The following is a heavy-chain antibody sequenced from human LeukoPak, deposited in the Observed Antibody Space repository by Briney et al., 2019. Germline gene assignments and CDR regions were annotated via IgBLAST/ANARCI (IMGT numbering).Heavy chain of an antibody. CDR3: ARGRYSGYDYVLDS. CDR1: GVGFINHV. J-gene: IGHJ5*01. Sequence: GASLTLSCKGSGVGFINHVIHWVRQALGKGPEWLATIWHDGSNEEYGDSVKGRVTISRDNSKSTLYLRITSLRDEDTAVYFCARGRYSGYDYVLDSWGQGTLVTVSS. D-gene: IGHD5-12*01. V-gene: IGHV3-33*01. CDR2: IWHDGSNE.